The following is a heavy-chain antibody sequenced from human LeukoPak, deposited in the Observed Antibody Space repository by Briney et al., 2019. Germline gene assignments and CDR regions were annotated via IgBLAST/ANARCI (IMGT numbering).Heavy chain of an antibody. CDR2: IYPGDSDT. CDR3: AWSVSGATFDY. D-gene: IGHD6-19*01. CDR1: GYSFTTYW. J-gene: IGHJ4*02. V-gene: IGHV5-51*01. Sequence: GESLKISCKGSGYSFTTYWIAWVRQTPGKGLEWMGIIYPGDSDTRYSPSFQGQVTISADKSMRVAYLQWTSLQASDTAMYYCAWSVSGATFDYWGQGTLVTVSS.